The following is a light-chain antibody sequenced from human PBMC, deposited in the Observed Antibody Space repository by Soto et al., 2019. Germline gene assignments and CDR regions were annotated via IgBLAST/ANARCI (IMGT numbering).Light chain of an antibody. J-gene: IGKJ4*01. V-gene: IGKV1-5*01. Sequence: DIQMTQSPSTLSASVGDRVTITCRASQSISRWLAFYQQKPGKAPKFLIYGASTLETWVPSRFSGSGSGTEFTLTISNLQPEDFAVYYCQQFSSYPLTFGGGTKVDIK. CDR1: QSISRW. CDR2: GAS. CDR3: QQFSSYPLT.